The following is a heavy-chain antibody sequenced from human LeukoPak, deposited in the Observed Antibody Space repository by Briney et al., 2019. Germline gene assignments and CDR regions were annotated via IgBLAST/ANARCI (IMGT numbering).Heavy chain of an antibody. Sequence: PGGSQRLSCVASGFVFEDYTRHWVRQAPGKGLDWVSLINWDGDNTHYADSVKGRFTVSRDNAKNSLYLQMNSLRAEDTALYYCAKGSYYDILTGYSDYWGQGTLVTVSS. D-gene: IGHD3-9*01. CDR3: AKGSYYDILTGYSDY. V-gene: IGHV3-43*01. J-gene: IGHJ4*02. CDR2: INWDGDNT. CDR1: GFVFEDYT.